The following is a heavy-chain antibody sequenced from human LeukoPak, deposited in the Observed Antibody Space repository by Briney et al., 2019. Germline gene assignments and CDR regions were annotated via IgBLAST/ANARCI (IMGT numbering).Heavy chain of an antibody. CDR3: ARDKYNSGAYGDFDH. J-gene: IGHJ4*02. CDR2: ISSRGDTI. D-gene: IGHD6-19*01. CDR1: GFTFSDYY. V-gene: IGHV3-11*04. Sequence: GGSLRLSCTASGFTFSDYYMTWIRQAPGKGLGWVSYISSRGDTIYYADSVKGRFTISRDNAKNSLYLQMNSLRAGDTAVYYCARDKYNSGAYGDFDHWGQGTLVTVSS.